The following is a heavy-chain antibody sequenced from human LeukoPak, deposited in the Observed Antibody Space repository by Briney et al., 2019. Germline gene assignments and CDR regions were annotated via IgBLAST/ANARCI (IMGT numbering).Heavy chain of an antibody. D-gene: IGHD2-2*02. J-gene: IGHJ5*02. CDR3: ARGLKDIVVVPAAIGWFDP. Sequence: PSETLSLTCAVYGGSFSGYYWSWIRQPPGKGLEWIGEINHSGSTNYNPSLKSRVTISVDTSKNQFSLKLSSVTAADTAVYYCARGLKDIVVVPAAIGWFDPWGQGTLVPVSS. V-gene: IGHV4-34*01. CDR2: INHSGST. CDR1: GGSFSGYY.